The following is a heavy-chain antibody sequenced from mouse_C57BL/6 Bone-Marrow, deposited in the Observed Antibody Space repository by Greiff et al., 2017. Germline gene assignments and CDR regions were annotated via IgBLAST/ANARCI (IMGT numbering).Heavy chain of an antibody. CDR2: IRNKANNHAT. CDR1: GFTFSDAW. D-gene: IGHD2-1*01. V-gene: IGHV6-6*01. CDR3: SGGSTIVRRGFAY. Sequence: EVKLMESGGGLVQPGGSMKLSCAASGFTFSDAWMDWVHQSPEKGLEWVAEIRNKANNHATYYAESVKGRFTISRDDSKSSVYLQMNSLRAEDTGIYYCSGGSTIVRRGFAYWGQGTLVTVSA. J-gene: IGHJ3*01.